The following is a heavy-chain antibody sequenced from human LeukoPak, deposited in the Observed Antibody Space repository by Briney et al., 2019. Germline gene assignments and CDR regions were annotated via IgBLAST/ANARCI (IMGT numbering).Heavy chain of an antibody. V-gene: IGHV4-61*01. J-gene: IGHJ4*02. Sequence: SETLSLTCTVSGGSVSSTYYWSWIRQPPGKGLEWIGYIYYSGTTNYNPSLKSRVTISVDTSKNQFSLKLSSVTAADTAVYYCARAYTSWSFDYWGQGTLVTVSS. D-gene: IGHD2-2*02. CDR2: IYYSGTT. CDR1: GGSVSSTYY. CDR3: ARAYTSWSFDY.